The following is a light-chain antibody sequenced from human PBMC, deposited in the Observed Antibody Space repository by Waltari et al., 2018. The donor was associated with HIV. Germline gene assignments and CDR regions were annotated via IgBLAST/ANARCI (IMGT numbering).Light chain of an antibody. V-gene: IGLV2-14*01. CDR2: EVT. CDR3: SSYTSSSSPFV. Sequence: QSALTQPASVSGSPGQSITIACAGPSSDVGGYTYVSWYQQQPGKAPNPIIYEVTNRPSGISNLFSVSKSGNTASLTISGLQAADEADYYCSSYTSSSSPFVFGTGTQVTV. J-gene: IGLJ1*01. CDR1: SSDVGGYTY.